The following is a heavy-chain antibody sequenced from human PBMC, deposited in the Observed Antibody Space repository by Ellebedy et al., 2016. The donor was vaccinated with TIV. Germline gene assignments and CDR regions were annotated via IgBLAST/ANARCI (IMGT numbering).Heavy chain of an antibody. D-gene: IGHD2-8*02. J-gene: IGHJ4*02. Sequence: LRLSCTVSGGSISGGGYFWSWIRQHPGKGLEWIGYIDYIANTYYNASLNSRITISVDTYSNHISLKLSSVTAADTAVYYCARDLSHGGVFDHWGQGTLVTVSS. V-gene: IGHV4-31*03. CDR3: ARDLSHGGVFDH. CDR2: IDYIANT. CDR1: GGSISGGGYF.